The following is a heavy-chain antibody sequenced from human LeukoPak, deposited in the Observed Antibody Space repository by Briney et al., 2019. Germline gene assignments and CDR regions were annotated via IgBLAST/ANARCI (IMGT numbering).Heavy chain of an antibody. Sequence: SETLSLTCTVSGGSMSSYYWSWIRQPPGKGLEWIGYIHSSGSTNYNTSLKSRVTISVDTPKNQFSLKLSSVTAADTAVYYCAREGYCSSTSCFSWGQGTLVTVSS. CDR3: AREGYCSSTSCFS. J-gene: IGHJ4*02. D-gene: IGHD2-2*01. CDR2: IHSSGST. CDR1: GGSMSSYY. V-gene: IGHV4-4*08.